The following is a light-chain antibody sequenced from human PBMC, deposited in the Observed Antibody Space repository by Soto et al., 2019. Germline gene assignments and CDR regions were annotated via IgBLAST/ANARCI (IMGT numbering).Light chain of an antibody. V-gene: IGKV3-20*01. Sequence: EIVLTQSPGTLSLSPGERATLSCRASQSVRSSHLAWYQQMPGQAPRLLIYGTSNRATGIPDRFSGSGSGTDLTLTISRLEPEDFAVYYCQQYSSSPLTCGGGNTGDIK. CDR1: QSVRSSH. J-gene: IGKJ4*01. CDR2: GTS. CDR3: QQYSSSPLT.